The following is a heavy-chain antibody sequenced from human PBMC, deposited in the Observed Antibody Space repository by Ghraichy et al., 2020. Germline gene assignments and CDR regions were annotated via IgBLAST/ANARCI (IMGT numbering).Heavy chain of an antibody. J-gene: IGHJ6*03. CDR3: ARDTSYDFWSGHYSPRYYYYYMDV. V-gene: IGHV3-21*01. D-gene: IGHD3-3*01. CDR2: ISSSSYI. Sequence: RGSLRLSCAASGFTFSSYSMNWVRQAPGKGLEWVSSISSSSYIYYADSVKGRFTISRDNAKNSLYLQMNSLRAEDTAVYYCARDTSYDFWSGHYSPRYYYYYMDVWGKGTTVTVSS. CDR1: GFTFSSYS.